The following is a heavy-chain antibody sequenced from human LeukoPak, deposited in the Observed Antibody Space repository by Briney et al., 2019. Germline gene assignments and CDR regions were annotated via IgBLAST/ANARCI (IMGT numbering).Heavy chain of an antibody. CDR1: GYSISSGYY. CDR2: IYHSGST. V-gene: IGHV4-38-2*02. J-gene: IGHJ5*02. CDR3: ASKKGYYDSSGYSNWFDP. Sequence: SETLSLTCTVSGYSISSGYYWGWIRQPPGKGLEWIGSIYHSGSTNYNPSLQSRVTISVDTSKNQFSLKLSSVTAADTAVYYCASKKGYYDSSGYSNWFDPWGQGTLVTVSS. D-gene: IGHD3-22*01.